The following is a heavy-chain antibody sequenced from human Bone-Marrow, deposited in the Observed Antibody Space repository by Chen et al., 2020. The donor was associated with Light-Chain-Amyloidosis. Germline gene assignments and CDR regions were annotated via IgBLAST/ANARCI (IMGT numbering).Heavy chain of an antibody. CDR3: AGGFFDPKTTMGYAY. Sequence: EVQLVESGGGLVKPGGSLRLSCAASGFTFSSYSMNWVRQAPGKGLEWVSAMSSAGSYTYYAKAVKGRCTTSRGKSKNSLYLQMNSLRAEDTAVYYCAGGFFDPKTTMGYAYWGQGTLVTVSS. V-gene: IGHV3-21*01. CDR2: MSSAGSYT. D-gene: IGHD5-18*01. J-gene: IGHJ4*02. CDR1: GFTFSSYS.